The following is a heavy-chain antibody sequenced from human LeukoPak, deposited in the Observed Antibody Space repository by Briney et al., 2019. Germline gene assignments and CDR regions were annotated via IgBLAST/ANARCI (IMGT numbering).Heavy chain of an antibody. D-gene: IGHD3-22*01. J-gene: IGHJ3*02. CDR3: ARDMYYYDSSGYYFGWQDAFDI. CDR1: GFTFSSYG. CDR2: IRYDGSNK. V-gene: IGHV3-30*02. Sequence: QAGGSLRLSCAASGFTFSSYGMHWVRQAPGKGLEWVAFIRYDGSNKYYADSVKGRFTISRDNAKNSLYLQMNSLRAEDTAVYYCARDMYYYDSSGYYFGWQDAFDIWGQGTMVTVSS.